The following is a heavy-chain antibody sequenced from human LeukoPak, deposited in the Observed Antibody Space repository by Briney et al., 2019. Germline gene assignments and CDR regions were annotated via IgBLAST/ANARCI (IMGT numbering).Heavy chain of an antibody. D-gene: IGHD6-13*01. J-gene: IGHJ3*02. V-gene: IGHV3-48*04. CDR2: ISSSSSTI. CDR3: ARDTYIPYSSSWYGDAFDI. Sequence: GGSLRLSCAASGFTFSSYSMNWVRQAPGKGLEWVSYISSSSSTIYYADSVKGRFTVSRDNAKNSLYLQMNSLRAEDTAVYYCARDTYIPYSSSWYGDAFDIWGQGTMVTVSS. CDR1: GFTFSSYS.